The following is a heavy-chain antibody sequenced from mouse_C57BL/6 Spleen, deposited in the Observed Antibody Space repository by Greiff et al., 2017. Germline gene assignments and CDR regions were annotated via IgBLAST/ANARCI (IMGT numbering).Heavy chain of an antibody. Sequence: QVQLQQSGAELVRPGASVTLSCKASGYTFTDYEMHWVKQTPVHGLEWIGAIDPETGGTAYNQKFKGKAILTADKSSSTAYMELRSLTSEDSAVYYCTRSYYGSSYVAYWGQGTLVTVSA. J-gene: IGHJ3*01. D-gene: IGHD1-1*01. V-gene: IGHV1-15*01. CDR1: GYTFTDYE. CDR2: IDPETGGT. CDR3: TRSYYGSSYVAY.